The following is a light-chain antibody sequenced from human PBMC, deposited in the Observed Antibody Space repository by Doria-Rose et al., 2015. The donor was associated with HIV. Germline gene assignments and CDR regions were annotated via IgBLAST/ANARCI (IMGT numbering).Light chain of an antibody. CDR1: QSFSSTY. V-gene: IGKV3-20*01. J-gene: IGKJ1*01. CDR3: HQYGTSWT. Sequence: EIVLTQSPGTLSLSPGERATLSCRASQSFSSTYLAWYQQKPGQAPSLLIYDGSTSATGIPDRFSAGGSGTDFTLTINRLEPEDFALYYCHQYGTSWTFGQGTKVEI. CDR2: DGS.